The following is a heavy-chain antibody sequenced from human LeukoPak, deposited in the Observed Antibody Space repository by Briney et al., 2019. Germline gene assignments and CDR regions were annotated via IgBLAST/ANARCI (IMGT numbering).Heavy chain of an antibody. CDR2: IYDSGTT. J-gene: IGHJ4*02. Sequence: SQTLSLTCDVSGGSVSGGGYFWSWIRQPPGKGLELIGYIYDSGTTFYNPSLESRLTISVDRSKTQFSLKLLSVTAADTAVYYCARLIAAAEIYFDYWGQGTLVTVSS. CDR1: GGSVSGGGYF. V-gene: IGHV4-30-2*01. D-gene: IGHD6-13*01. CDR3: ARLIAAAEIYFDY.